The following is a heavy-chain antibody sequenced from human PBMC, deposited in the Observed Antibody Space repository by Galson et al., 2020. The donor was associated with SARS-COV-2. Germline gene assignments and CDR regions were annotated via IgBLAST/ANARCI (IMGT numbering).Heavy chain of an antibody. CDR2: IWYDGSNK. J-gene: IGHJ5*02. CDR1: GFTFSSYG. D-gene: IGHD4-17*01. Sequence: GESLKISCAASGFTFSSYGMHWVRQAPGKGLEWVAVIWYDGSNKYYADSVKGRFTISRDNSKNTLYLQMNSLRAEDTAVYYCARDLRIGDTVTKNFDPWGQGTLVTVSS. V-gene: IGHV3-33*01. CDR3: ARDLRIGDTVTKNFDP.